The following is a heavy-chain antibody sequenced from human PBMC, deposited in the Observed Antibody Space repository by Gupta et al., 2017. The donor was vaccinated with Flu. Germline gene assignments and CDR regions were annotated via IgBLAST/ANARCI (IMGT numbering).Heavy chain of an antibody. D-gene: IGHD2-21*02. CDR3: ARDGYCDGDCYEYFQH. CDR1: GFTFSSYL. CDR2: INRDGSGT. Sequence: EVQLVESGGGLVQPGGSLRLSCAASGFTFSSYLMHWVRQVPGKKLVWVSRINRDGSGTRYADSVKGRFTISRDNAKNAVLQMNSLRAEDTAVYYCARDGYCDGDCYEYFQHWGQGTLVTVSS. V-gene: IGHV3-74*01. J-gene: IGHJ1*01.